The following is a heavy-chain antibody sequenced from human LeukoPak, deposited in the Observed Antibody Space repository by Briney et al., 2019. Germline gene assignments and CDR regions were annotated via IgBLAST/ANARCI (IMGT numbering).Heavy chain of an antibody. J-gene: IGHJ4*02. CDR1: GFTFSSYS. Sequence: GGSLRLSCAASGFTFSSYSMNWVRQAPGKGLECVSYISSGSGSIYYADSVQGRFTISRDNAKNSLFLQMNSLRAEDTAVYYCARGGWSLDYWGQGTLVTVSS. CDR3: ARGGWSLDY. V-gene: IGHV3-48*01. CDR2: ISSGSGSI. D-gene: IGHD6-19*01.